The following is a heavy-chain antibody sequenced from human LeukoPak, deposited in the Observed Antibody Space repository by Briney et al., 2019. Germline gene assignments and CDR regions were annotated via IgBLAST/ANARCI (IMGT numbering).Heavy chain of an antibody. CDR2: IIPIFGIA. CDR1: GGTFSSYA. V-gene: IGHV1-69*04. D-gene: IGHD3-22*01. J-gene: IGHJ4*02. CDR3: ARGRYYYDSSGYYYVDDDY. Sequence: SVKVSCKASGGTFSSYAISWVRQAPGQGLEWMGRIIPIFGIANYAQKFQGRVTITADKSTSTAYMELSSLRSEDTAVYYCARGRYYYDSSGYYYVDDDYWAREPWSPSP.